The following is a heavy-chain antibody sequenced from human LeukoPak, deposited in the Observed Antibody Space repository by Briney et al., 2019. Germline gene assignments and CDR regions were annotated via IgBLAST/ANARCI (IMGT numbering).Heavy chain of an antibody. CDR1: GGTFSSYD. Sequence: ASVKVSCMASGGTFSSYDISWVRQAPGQGLEWMGGIMPMFGKTNYAQKFQGRVTTTADKATSTAYMELSTLRSEDTAVYYCAGGRTDIVVVPATLRNYYFDYWGQGTLVTVSS. J-gene: IGHJ4*02. D-gene: IGHD2-2*01. CDR3: AGGRTDIVVVPATLRNYYFDY. V-gene: IGHV1-69*06. CDR2: IMPMFGKT.